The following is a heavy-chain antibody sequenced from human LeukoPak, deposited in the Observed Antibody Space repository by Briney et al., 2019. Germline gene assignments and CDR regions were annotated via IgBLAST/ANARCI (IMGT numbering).Heavy chain of an antibody. V-gene: IGHV4-59*05. D-gene: IGHD6-6*01. CDR1: GGSISSYY. Sequence: SETLSLTCTVSGGSISSYYWSWIRQPPGKGLEWIGSIYYSGSTYYNPSLKSRVTISVDTSKNQFSLKLSSVTAADTAVYYCARLRAARRLDYYYYYMDVWGKGTTVTVSS. CDR2: IYYSGST. J-gene: IGHJ6*03. CDR3: ARLRAARRLDYYYYYMDV.